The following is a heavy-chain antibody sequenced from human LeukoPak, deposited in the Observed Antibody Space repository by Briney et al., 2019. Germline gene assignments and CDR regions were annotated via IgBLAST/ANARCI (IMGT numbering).Heavy chain of an antibody. CDR3: ARGGDREQWLAYFDY. D-gene: IGHD6-19*01. CDR1: GDSISSHY. J-gene: IGHJ4*02. CDR2: IYYSGST. Sequence: SETLSLTCTVSGDSISSHYGSWLRQPTGKGLEWIGYIYYSGSTNYNPSLKRRVTISVDPYKNQFSLKLSSVTAADTAVYYCARGGDREQWLAYFDYWGQGTLVTVSS. V-gene: IGHV4-59*11.